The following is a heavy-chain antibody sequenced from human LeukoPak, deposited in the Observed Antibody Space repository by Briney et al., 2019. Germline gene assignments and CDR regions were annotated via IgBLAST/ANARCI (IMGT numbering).Heavy chain of an antibody. D-gene: IGHD6-13*01. V-gene: IGHV1-69*13. CDR1: GGTFSSYA. J-gene: IGHJ4*02. CDR3: ARDPDSSSSVEGDY. Sequence: ASVKVSCKASGGTFSSYAISWVRQAPGQGLEWMGGIIPIFGTANYAQKFQGRVTITADESTSTAYMELSSLRSEDTAVYYCARDPDSSSSVEGDYWGQGTLVTVSS. CDR2: IIPIFGTA.